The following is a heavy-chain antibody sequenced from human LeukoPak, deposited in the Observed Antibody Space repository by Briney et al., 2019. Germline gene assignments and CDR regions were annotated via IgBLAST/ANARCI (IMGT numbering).Heavy chain of an antibody. CDR3: ARGGYYYGSGSYYNGFDY. CDR2: INPNSGGT. J-gene: IGHJ4*02. D-gene: IGHD3-10*01. Sequence: ASVKVSCKASGYTFTGYYMHWVRQAPGQGLEWMGWINPNSGGTNYAQKFQGRVTMTRDTSISTAYMELSRLRSDDTAVYYCARGGYYYGSGSYYNGFDYWGQATLVTVSS. V-gene: IGHV1-2*02. CDR1: GYTFTGYY.